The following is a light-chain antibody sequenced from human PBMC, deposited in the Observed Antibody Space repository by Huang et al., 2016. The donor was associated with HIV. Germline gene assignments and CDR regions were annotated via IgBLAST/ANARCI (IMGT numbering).Light chain of an antibody. J-gene: IGKJ4*01. CDR3: QQYADIPT. CDR2: WAS. Sequence: DIVMTQSPDSLAVSLGERATINCKSSQSVFFSSTNKNHLAWYQQKPGHPPRLLIYWASTRESGVPDRFSGGGSETDFTLAINRLQAEDVAVYHCQQYADIPTFGGGTKVEIK. CDR1: QSVFFSSTNKNH. V-gene: IGKV4-1*01.